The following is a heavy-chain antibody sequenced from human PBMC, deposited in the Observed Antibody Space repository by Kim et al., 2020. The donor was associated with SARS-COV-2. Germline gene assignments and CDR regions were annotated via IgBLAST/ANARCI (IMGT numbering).Heavy chain of an antibody. CDR3: AKILGTDQYYHGLDV. CDR1: GFTFSGYG. Sequence: GGSLRLSCAATGFTFSGYGMHWVRQAPGKGLEWVAVIWFDGSSKYYADSVRGRFTISRDNSKNTLYLQMNNLRAEDTAVYYCAKILGTDQYYHGLDVWGQGTTVTVSS. V-gene: IGHV3-33*06. J-gene: IGHJ6*01. D-gene: IGHD2-8*02. CDR2: IWFDGSSK.